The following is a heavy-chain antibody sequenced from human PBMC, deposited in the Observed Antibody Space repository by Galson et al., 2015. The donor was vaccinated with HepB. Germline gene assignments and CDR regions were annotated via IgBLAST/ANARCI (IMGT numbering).Heavy chain of an antibody. CDR3: AHRPGYSSRWDQGAWDWFDS. D-gene: IGHD6-13*01. CDR2: IYWDDDK. CDR1: GFSLSTTGVG. V-gene: IGHV2-5*02. J-gene: IGHJ5*01. Sequence: PALVKPTQTLTLTCTFSGFSLSTTGVGVGWIRQPPGKALEWLALIYWDDDKRYTSSLKNRLTITKDTSKNQVVLSITNMDPVDTATYYCAHRPGYSSRWDQGAWDWFDSWGQGTLVTASS.